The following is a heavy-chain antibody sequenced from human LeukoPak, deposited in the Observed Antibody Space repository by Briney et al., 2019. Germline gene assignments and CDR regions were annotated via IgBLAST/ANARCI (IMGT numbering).Heavy chain of an antibody. D-gene: IGHD5-12*01. CDR2: IYTSGST. J-gene: IGHJ4*02. CDR3: ARGGLRFNYFDY. V-gene: IGHV4-61*02. Sequence: PSETLSLTCTVSGVSISSGSYYWSWIRQPAGKGLEWIGRIYTSGSTNYNSSLKSRVTISVDTSKNQFSLKLSSVTAADTAVYYCARGGLRFNYFDYWGQGTLVTVSS. CDR1: GVSISSGSYY.